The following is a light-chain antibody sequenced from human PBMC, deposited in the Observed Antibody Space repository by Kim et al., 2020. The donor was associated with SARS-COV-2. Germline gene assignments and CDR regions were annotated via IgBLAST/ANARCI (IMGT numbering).Light chain of an antibody. Sequence: SQGERATLSCRASQSVGNNLAWYQHKPGQPPRLLIYGASTRATGVPARFSGSGSGTDFTLTVSSLQSEDFAVYYCHQYNDWPPGDTFGQGTKLEI. CDR2: GAS. J-gene: IGKJ2*01. CDR1: QSVGNN. V-gene: IGKV3-15*01. CDR3: HQYNDWPPGDT.